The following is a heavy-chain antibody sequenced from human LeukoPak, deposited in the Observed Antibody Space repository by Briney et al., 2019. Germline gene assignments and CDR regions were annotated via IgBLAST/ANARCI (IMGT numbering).Heavy chain of an antibody. Sequence: GGSLRRSCAASGFTFSSYSMNWVRQAPGKGLEWVSYISSSSSTIYYADSVKGRFTISRDNAKNSLYLQMNSLRAEDTAVYYCARWRLYYYDSSGYYSYYYYYYMDVWGKGTTVTISS. J-gene: IGHJ6*03. D-gene: IGHD3-22*01. CDR1: GFTFSSYS. CDR3: ARWRLYYYDSSGYYSYYYYYYMDV. V-gene: IGHV3-48*04. CDR2: ISSSSSTI.